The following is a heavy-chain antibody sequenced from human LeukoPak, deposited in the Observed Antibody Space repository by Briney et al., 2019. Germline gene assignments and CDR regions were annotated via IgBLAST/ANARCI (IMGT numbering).Heavy chain of an antibody. Sequence: GASVKVSCKASGYTFTSYAISWVRQAPGQGLEWMGGIIPIFGTANYAQKFQGRVTITADESTSTAYMELSSPRSEDTAVYYCARDGYYDSSGYYSVQHWGQGTLVTVSS. CDR3: ARDGYYDSSGYYSVQH. V-gene: IGHV1-69*13. CDR2: IIPIFGTA. J-gene: IGHJ1*01. CDR1: GYTFTSYA. D-gene: IGHD3-22*01.